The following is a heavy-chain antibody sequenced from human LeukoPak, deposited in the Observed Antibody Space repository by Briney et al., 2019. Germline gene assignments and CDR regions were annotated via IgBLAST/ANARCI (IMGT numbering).Heavy chain of an antibody. CDR3: AREYSGSLHI. D-gene: IGHD1-26*01. V-gene: IGHV1-69*05. Sequence: SVKLSCKASGGTFSSYAISWVRQAPGQGLEWMGRIIPVFGTANYAQKFQSRVTNTTDKSTSTAYMEVSTLRSEDTAIYYCAREYSGSLHIWGRGTLVTVSS. J-gene: IGHJ4*02. CDR2: IIPVFGTA. CDR1: GGTFSSYA.